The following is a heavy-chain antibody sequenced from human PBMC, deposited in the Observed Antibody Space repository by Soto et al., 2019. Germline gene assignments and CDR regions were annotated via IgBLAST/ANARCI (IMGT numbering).Heavy chain of an antibody. J-gene: IGHJ4*02. V-gene: IGHV1-8*01. CDR2: MNPNSGNT. CDR3: ARGGQSVVLRFLEWFFDY. CDR1: GYTFTSYD. D-gene: IGHD3-3*01. Sequence: ASVKVSCKASGYTFTSYDINWVRQATGQGLEWMGWMNPNSGNTGYAQKFQGRVTMTRNTSISTAYMELSSLRSEDTAVYYCARGGQSVVLRFLEWFFDYWGQGTLVTVSS.